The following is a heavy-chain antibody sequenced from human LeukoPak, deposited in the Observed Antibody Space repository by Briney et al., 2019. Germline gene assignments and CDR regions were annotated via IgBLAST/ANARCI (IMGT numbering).Heavy chain of an antibody. CDR2: INPNSGGT. CDR3: ARDITGQWLAYDAFDI. J-gene: IGHJ3*02. CDR1: GYTFTGYY. V-gene: IGHV1-2*06. Sequence: ASVKVSCKASGYTFTGYYMHWVRQAPGQGLEWMGRINPNSGGTNYAQKFQGRVIMTRDTSISTAYMELSRLRSDDTAVYYCARDITGQWLAYDAFDIWGQGTMVTVSS. D-gene: IGHD6-19*01.